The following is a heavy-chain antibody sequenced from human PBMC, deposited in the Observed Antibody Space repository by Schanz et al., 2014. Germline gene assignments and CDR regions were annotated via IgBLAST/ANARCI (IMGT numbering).Heavy chain of an antibody. Sequence: EVQLVESGGGLVQPGGSLRLSCAASGFTFSVYWMHWVRQPPGSGLVWVSHINNAGSDTTYADSVQGRLTISRDNTRTTLYLQMNSLSAEDTAVYYCARGAGGLDTWGQGTPVTVSS. CDR1: GFTFSVYW. CDR3: ARGAGGLDT. V-gene: IGHV3-74*01. J-gene: IGHJ5*02. D-gene: IGHD3-16*01. CDR2: INNAGSDT.